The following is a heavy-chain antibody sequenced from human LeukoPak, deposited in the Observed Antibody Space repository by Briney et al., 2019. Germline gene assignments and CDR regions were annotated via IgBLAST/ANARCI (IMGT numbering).Heavy chain of an antibody. D-gene: IGHD3-9*01. CDR1: GGSISSYY. J-gene: IGHJ3*02. Sequence: SETLSLTCTVSGGSISSYYWSWIRQPPGKGLEWIGYIYYSGSTNYNPSLKSRVTISVDTSNNQFSLKLSSVTAADTAVYYCARAVYYYDILTGYYRSGAFDIWGQGTMVTVSS. CDR3: ARAVYYYDILTGYYRSGAFDI. V-gene: IGHV4-59*01. CDR2: IYYSGST.